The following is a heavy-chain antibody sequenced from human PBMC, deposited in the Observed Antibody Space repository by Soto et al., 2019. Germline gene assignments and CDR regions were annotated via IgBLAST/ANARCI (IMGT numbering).Heavy chain of an antibody. J-gene: IGHJ4*02. V-gene: IGHV1-3*01. Sequence: ASVKVSCKASGYTFTSYAMHWVRQAPGQRLEWMGWINAGNGNTKYSQKFQGRVTITRDTSASTAYMELSSLRSEDTAVYYCARRGSSSSWYIVDYWGQGILVTVSS. D-gene: IGHD6-13*01. CDR3: ARRGSSSSWYIVDY. CDR2: INAGNGNT. CDR1: GYTFTSYA.